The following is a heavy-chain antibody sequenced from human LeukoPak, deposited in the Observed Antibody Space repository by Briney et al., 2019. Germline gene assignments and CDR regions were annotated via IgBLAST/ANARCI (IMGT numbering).Heavy chain of an antibody. CDR1: GFTFSSYW. Sequence: GGSLRLSCAASGFTFSSYWMHWVRQAPGKGLVRVSRINSDGSSTSYADSVKGRFTISRDNAKNTLYLQMNSLRAEDTAVYYCARGARITMVRGVIITGHDAFDIWGQGTMVTVSS. V-gene: IGHV3-74*01. CDR3: ARGARITMVRGVIITGHDAFDI. D-gene: IGHD3-10*01. CDR2: INSDGSST. J-gene: IGHJ3*02.